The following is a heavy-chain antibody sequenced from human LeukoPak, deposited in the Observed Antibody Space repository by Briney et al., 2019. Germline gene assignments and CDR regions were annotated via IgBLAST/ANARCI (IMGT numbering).Heavy chain of an antibody. CDR3: ATRDFDF. J-gene: IGHJ4*02. Sequence: GRSLRLSCETSGFTFDDYAMHWVRQAPGKGLEWVSGMSWNGGSIGYADSVKGRFSIPRDNAKNSLYLQMNNLRHEDTALYYCATRDFDFWGQGTLVTVSS. CDR1: GFTFDDYA. CDR2: MSWNGGSI. V-gene: IGHV3-9*01.